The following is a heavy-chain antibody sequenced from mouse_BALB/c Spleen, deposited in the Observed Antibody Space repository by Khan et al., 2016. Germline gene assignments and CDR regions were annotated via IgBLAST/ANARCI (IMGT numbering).Heavy chain of an antibody. Sequence: VELKQSGPGLVAPSQSLSITCTVSGFSLTNSGVHWVRQPPRKGLDWLGVIWAGGSTDYNSALMSRLSITRDTTQNQVFLKMHSLQTDDTAMYYCARDDQDFDAWFASWGQGTLVTVSA. CDR3: ARDDQDFDAWFAS. CDR1: GFSLTNSG. J-gene: IGHJ3*01. V-gene: IGHV2-9*02. CDR2: IWAGGST.